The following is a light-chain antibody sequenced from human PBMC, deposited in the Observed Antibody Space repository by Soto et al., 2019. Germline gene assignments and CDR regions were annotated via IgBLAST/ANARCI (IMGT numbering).Light chain of an antibody. CDR1: QDISNY. CDR2: DAS. J-gene: IGKJ2*01. CDR3: QQYDKLPPYT. V-gene: IGKV1-33*01. Sequence: DIQMTQSPSSLSASVGDRVTITCQASQDISNYLNWYQQKPGKAPKLLIYDASNLETGVPSRFSGSGSVTGFTFTISSLQPEDSATYYCQQYDKLPPYTFGQGTKLEIK.